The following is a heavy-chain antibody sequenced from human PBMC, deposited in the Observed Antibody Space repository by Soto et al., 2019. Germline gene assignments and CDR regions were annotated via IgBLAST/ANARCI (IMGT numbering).Heavy chain of an antibody. Sequence: ASVKVSCKASGYTFTSYGTSWVRQAPGQGLEWMGWISAYNGNTNYAQKLQGRVTMTTDTSTSTAYMELRSLRSDDTAVYYCARDMSGYCSGGSCEELDYWGQGTLVTVSS. CDR2: ISAYNGNT. CDR3: ARDMSGYCSGGSCEELDY. V-gene: IGHV1-18*01. D-gene: IGHD2-15*01. CDR1: GYTFTSYG. J-gene: IGHJ4*02.